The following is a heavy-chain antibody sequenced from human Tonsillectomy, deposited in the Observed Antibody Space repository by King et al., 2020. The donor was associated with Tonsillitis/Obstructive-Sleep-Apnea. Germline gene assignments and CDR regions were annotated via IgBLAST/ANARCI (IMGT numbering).Heavy chain of an antibody. V-gene: IGHV1-69*09. D-gene: IGHD5-24*01. CDR3: ARDGYNSFYFDY. Sequence: VQLVESGAEVKKPGSSVKVSYTASGGTFSSYAISWVRQAPGQGLEWMGRIIPILGIANYAQKFQGRVTITADKSTSTAYMELSSLRSEDTAVYYCARDGYNSFYFDYWGQGTLVTVSS. CDR2: IIPILGIA. J-gene: IGHJ4*02. CDR1: GGTFSSYA.